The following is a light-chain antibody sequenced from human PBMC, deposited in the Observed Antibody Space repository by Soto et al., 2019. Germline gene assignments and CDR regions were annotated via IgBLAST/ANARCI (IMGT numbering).Light chain of an antibody. CDR1: QSVDNY. J-gene: IGKJ1*01. Sequence: EIELTQSPATLSLSPGERATLSCRASQSVDNYLAWYQQKPGQAPRLLIYDVSNRATGTPARFSGSGSGTDFTLSISSLEPEDFAVYYCQQRSNWWTFGQGTKVDIK. CDR3: QQRSNWWT. CDR2: DVS. V-gene: IGKV3-11*01.